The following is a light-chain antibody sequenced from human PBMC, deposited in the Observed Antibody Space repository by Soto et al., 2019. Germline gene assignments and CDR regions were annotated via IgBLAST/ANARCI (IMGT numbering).Light chain of an antibody. CDR2: DAS. Sequence: WTQTQDTLSLSPGERATLSCRASQSVRNSLLAWYQQKPGQPPRLLIYDASTRATATPERFSGSGSGTDFTLTISRLEPEDFTVYCSPQYESIVKTFGQGTKVDIK. CDR3: PQYESIVKT. J-gene: IGKJ1*01. V-gene: IGKV3-20*01. CDR1: QSVRNSL.